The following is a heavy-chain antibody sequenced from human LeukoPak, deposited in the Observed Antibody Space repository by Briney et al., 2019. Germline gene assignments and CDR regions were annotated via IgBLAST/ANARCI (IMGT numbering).Heavy chain of an antibody. D-gene: IGHD3-22*01. V-gene: IGHV3-23*01. Sequence: PGGSLRLSCAASGFTFSAHAMSWVRQPPGKGLEWVSAISGSNGRTHYADSLRGRLSISRDNSKNTLYLQMNSLRADDTAVYYCAKDVLHDGSVYYANYLDSWGHGTLVTVSS. CDR1: GFTFSAHA. J-gene: IGHJ5*01. CDR3: AKDVLHDGSVYYANYLDS. CDR2: ISGSNGRT.